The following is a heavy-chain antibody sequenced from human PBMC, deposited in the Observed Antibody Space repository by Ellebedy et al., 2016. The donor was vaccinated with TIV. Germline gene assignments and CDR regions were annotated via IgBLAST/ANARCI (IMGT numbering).Heavy chain of an antibody. V-gene: IGHV1-3*01. Sequence: AASVKVSCKASGYTFTRYAIHWVRQAPGQRLEWMGWINAGNGNTKYSQKFQGRVTITRDTSASTAYMDLSSLRSEDTAGYYCARARGAAARSFDLWGQGTVVTVFS. J-gene: IGHJ3*01. D-gene: IGHD2-15*01. CDR1: GYTFTRYA. CDR2: INAGNGNT. CDR3: ARARGAAARSFDL.